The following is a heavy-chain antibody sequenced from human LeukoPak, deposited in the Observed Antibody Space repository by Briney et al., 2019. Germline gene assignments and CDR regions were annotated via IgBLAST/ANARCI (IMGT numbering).Heavy chain of an antibody. D-gene: IGHD6-19*01. Sequence: PGRSLRLSCAASGFTFSSYEMNWVRQAPGKGLEWVSYISSSGSTIYYADSVKGRFTISRDNAKNSLYLQMNSLRAEDTAVYYCARDFSGWYRGVDYWGQGTLVTVSS. CDR2: ISSSGSTI. J-gene: IGHJ4*02. CDR1: GFTFSSYE. CDR3: ARDFSGWYRGVDY. V-gene: IGHV3-48*03.